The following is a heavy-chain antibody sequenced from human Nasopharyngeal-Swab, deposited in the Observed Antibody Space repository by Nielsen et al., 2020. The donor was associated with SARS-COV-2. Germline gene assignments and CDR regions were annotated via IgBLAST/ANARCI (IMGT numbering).Heavy chain of an antibody. CDR2: IYHSGST. D-gene: IGHD2-15*01. J-gene: IGHJ6*02. V-gene: IGHV4-4*02. CDR3: AREMVSGGMDV. Sequence: WIRQPPGKGLEWIGEIYHSGSTNYNPSLKSRVTISVDTSKNQFSLKLSSVTAADTAVYYCAREMVSGGMDVWGQGTTVTVSS.